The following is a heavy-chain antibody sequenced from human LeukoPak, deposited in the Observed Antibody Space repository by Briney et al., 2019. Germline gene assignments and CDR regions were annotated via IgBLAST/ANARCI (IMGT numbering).Heavy chain of an antibody. CDR3: ARDGIAGAPTYYFDY. J-gene: IGHJ4*02. CDR2: ISSNGGST. D-gene: IGHD6-19*01. Sequence: GGSLRLSCAASGFTFSSYAMHWVRQAPGKGLEYVSAISSNGGSTYYANSVKGRFTVSRDNSKNTLYLQMGSLRAENMAVYYCARDGIAGAPTYYFDYWGQGTLVTVSS. V-gene: IGHV3-64*01. CDR1: GFTFSSYA.